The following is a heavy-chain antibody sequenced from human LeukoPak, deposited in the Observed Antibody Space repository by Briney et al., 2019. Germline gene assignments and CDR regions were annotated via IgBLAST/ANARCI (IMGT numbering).Heavy chain of an antibody. V-gene: IGHV4-4*07. CDR3: ARRRRILGNIVVVPAAALGRYYFDY. Sequence: SETLSLTCTVSGGSISSYYWSWIRQPAGKGLEWIGRIYTSGSTNYNPSLKSRVTMSVDTSKNQFSLKLSSVAAADTAVYYCARRRRILGNIVVVPAAALGRYYFDYWGQGTLVTVSS. D-gene: IGHD2-2*01. CDR1: GGSISSYY. J-gene: IGHJ4*02. CDR2: IYTSGST.